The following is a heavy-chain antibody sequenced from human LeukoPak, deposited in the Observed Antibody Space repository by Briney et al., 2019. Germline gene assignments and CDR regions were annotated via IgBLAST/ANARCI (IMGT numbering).Heavy chain of an antibody. V-gene: IGHV4-59*01. Sequence: SETLSLTCTVSGGSISSYYWSWIRQPPGKGLEWIGYIYYSGSTKYNPSLKSRVTISEDTSKNQFSLKVSSVTAADTAVYYCARLYSSAWYVDYWGQGTLVTASS. CDR1: GGSISSYY. CDR3: ARLYSSAWYVDY. CDR2: IYYSGST. D-gene: IGHD6-19*01. J-gene: IGHJ4*02.